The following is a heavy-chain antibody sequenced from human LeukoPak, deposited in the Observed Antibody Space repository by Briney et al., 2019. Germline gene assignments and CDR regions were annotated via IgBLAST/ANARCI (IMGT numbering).Heavy chain of an antibody. CDR1: GFTFDDYA. J-gene: IGHJ4*02. CDR2: ISWDGGST. V-gene: IGHV3-43D*04. D-gene: IGHD3-3*01. Sequence: GGSLRLSCAASGFTFDDYAMHRVRQAPGKGLEWVSLISWDGGSTYYADSVKGRFTISRDNSKNSLYLQMNSLRAEDTTLYYCARGVVIDYFDYWGQGTLVTVSS. CDR3: ARGVVIDYFDY.